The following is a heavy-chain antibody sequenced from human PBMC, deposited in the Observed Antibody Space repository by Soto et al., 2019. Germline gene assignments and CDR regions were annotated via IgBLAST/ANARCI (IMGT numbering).Heavy chain of an antibody. V-gene: IGHV3-30-3*01. CDR2: ISYDGSNK. D-gene: IGHD1-26*01. CDR1: GFTFSSYA. J-gene: IGHJ3*02. Sequence: PGGSLRLSCAASGFTFSSYAMHWVRQAPGKGLEWVAVISYDGSNKYYADSVKGRFTISRDNSKNTLYLQMNSLRAEDTAVYYCARDLGTWDDAFDIWGQGTMVTV. CDR3: ARDLGTWDDAFDI.